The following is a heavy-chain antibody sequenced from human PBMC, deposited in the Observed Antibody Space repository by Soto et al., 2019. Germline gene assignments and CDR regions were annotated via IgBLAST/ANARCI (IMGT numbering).Heavy chain of an antibody. CDR3: ARIRPAPTIGGVIVNDY. CDR2: ITAYNGNT. D-gene: IGHD3-16*02. Sequence: QVYLVQSGPEVRKPGASVKVSCKASGYNFTSHGISWVRQAPGQGPEWIGWITAYNGNTKYAPKFQYRVSMTTETSTSTAYMELGSLRSGDTANYYCARIRPAPTIGGVIVNDYWGQGTLLTVSS. J-gene: IGHJ4*02. V-gene: IGHV1-18*01. CDR1: GYNFTSHG.